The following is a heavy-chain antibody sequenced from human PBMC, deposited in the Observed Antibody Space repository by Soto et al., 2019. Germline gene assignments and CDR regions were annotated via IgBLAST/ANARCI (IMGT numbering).Heavy chain of an antibody. J-gene: IGHJ4*02. D-gene: IGHD4-17*01. CDR3: ATIDYGDYAGGLGY. CDR1: GGSFSGYY. Sequence: KPSETLSLTCAVYGGSFSGYYWSWIRQPPGKGLEWIGEINHSGSTNYNPSLKSRVTISVDTSKNQFSLKLSSVTAADTAVYYCATIDYGDYAGGLGYWGQGTLVTVSS. V-gene: IGHV4-34*01. CDR2: INHSGST.